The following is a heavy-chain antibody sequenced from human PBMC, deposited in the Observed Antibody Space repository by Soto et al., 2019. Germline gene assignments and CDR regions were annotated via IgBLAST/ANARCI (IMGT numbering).Heavy chain of an antibody. D-gene: IGHD4-17*01. CDR2: IYNSGST. Sequence: PSETLSLTCTVSGGSISSYYWSWIRQPPGKGLEWIGYIYNSGSTNYNPPLKSRVTISVDTSKNQFSLKLSSVTAADTAVYYCAYGDSRGPFDSWGQGTLVTVPQ. V-gene: IGHV4-59*01. CDR3: AYGDSRGPFDS. J-gene: IGHJ4*02. CDR1: GGSISSYY.